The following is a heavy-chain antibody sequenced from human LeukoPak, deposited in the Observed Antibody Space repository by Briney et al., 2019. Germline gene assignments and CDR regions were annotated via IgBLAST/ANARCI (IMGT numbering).Heavy chain of an antibody. CDR2: IYYSGST. CDR3: ARWPSRKTYYYGSGLSGFDY. CDR1: GGSISSSSYY. J-gene: IGHJ4*02. D-gene: IGHD3-10*01. Sequence: PSETLSLTCTVSGGSISSSSYYWGWIRQPPGTGLEWIGSIYYSGSTYYNPSLKSRVTISVDTSKNQFSLKLSSVTAADTAVYYCARWPSRKTYYYGSGLSGFDYWGQGTLVTVSS. V-gene: IGHV4-39*01.